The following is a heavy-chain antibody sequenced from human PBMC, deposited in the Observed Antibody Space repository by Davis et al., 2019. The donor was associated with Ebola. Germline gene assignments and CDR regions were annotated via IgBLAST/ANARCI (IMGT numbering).Heavy chain of an antibody. J-gene: IGHJ4*02. CDR3: AKDGES. V-gene: IGHV3-9*01. Sequence: SLKISCAASGFTFSSYAMHWVRQAPGKGLEWVSGISWNSGSIGYADSVKGRFTISRDNAKNSLYLQMNSLRAEDTAVYYCAKDGESWGQGTLVTVSS. CDR2: ISWNSGSI. CDR1: GFTFSSYA. D-gene: IGHD3-10*01.